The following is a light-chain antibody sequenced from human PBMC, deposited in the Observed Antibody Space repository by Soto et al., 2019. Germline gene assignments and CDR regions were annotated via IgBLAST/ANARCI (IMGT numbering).Light chain of an antibody. CDR1: SSDVGGYNY. CDR2: EVS. CDR3: SSYTSSSTQV. V-gene: IGLV2-14*01. J-gene: IGLJ1*01. Sequence: QSVLTQHASVSGSPGQSITISCTGPSSDVGGYNYVSWYQQHPGKAPKLMIYEVSYRPSGVSNRFSGSKSGNTASLTISGLQAEDEADYYCSSYTSSSTQVFGTGTKVTVL.